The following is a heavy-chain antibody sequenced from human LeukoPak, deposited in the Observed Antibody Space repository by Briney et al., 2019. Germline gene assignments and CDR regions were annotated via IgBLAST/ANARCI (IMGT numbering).Heavy chain of an antibody. CDR2: ISGYNGYT. CDR1: GYTFTNYG. Sequence: ASVKVSCKASGYTFTNYGVSWVRQAPGQGLEWMGWISGYNGYTNYAQKFQFRVTMTTDTTTSTAYMELRSLTSDDTAVYYCARGSSWAYYYDSSGWAYFDYWGQGTLVTVSS. V-gene: IGHV1-18*01. CDR3: ARGSSWAYYYDSSGWAYFDY. J-gene: IGHJ4*02. D-gene: IGHD3-22*01.